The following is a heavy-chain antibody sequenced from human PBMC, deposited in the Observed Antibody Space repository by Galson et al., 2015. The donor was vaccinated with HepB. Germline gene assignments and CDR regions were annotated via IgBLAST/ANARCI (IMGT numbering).Heavy chain of an antibody. CDR1: GDSFSNYW. J-gene: IGHJ5*02. V-gene: IGHV5-51*01. CDR3: AKEAGP. CDR2: IYLDDSDT. Sequence: QSGAEVKKPGESLKISCKVSGDSFSNYWIGWVRQMPGKGLEWMGLIYLDDSDTRYSPSFQGQVTISADKSISTAYLQWSSLRASDTATSYCAKEAGPWGQGTLVTVSS.